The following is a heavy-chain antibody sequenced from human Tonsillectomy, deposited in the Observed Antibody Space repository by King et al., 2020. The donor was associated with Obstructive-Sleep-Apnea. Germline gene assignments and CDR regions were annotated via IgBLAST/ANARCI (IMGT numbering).Heavy chain of an antibody. J-gene: IGHJ4*02. Sequence: VQLVESGGGLVQPGGSLRLSCAASGFTFSSYAMSWVRQAPGKGLEWVSAISGSGGSTYYADSVKGRFTISRDNSKNTLYLQMNSLRAEDTAVYYCAKDQGYSSSWHRLYYFDYWGQGTLVTVSS. V-gene: IGHV3-23*04. CDR2: ISGSGGST. D-gene: IGHD6-13*01. CDR1: GFTFSSYA. CDR3: AKDQGYSSSWHRLYYFDY.